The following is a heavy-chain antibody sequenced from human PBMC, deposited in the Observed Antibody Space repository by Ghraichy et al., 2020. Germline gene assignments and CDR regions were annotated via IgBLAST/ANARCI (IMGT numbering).Heavy chain of an antibody. Sequence: GGSLRLSCAASGFTFSSYAMSWVRQAPGKGLEWVSAISGSGGSTYYADSVKGRFTISRDNSKNTLYLQMNSLRAEDTAVYYCAKDPSITIFSWYFDLWGRGTLVTVSS. J-gene: IGHJ2*01. D-gene: IGHD3-9*01. CDR3: AKDPSITIFSWYFDL. V-gene: IGHV3-23*01. CDR2: ISGSGGST. CDR1: GFTFSSYA.